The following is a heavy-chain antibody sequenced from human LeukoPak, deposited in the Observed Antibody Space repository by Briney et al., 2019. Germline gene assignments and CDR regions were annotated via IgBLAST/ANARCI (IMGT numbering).Heavy chain of an antibody. Sequence: ASVKVACKASGYTFTSYDINWVRQATGQGLEWMGWMNPNSGNTGYAQKFQGRVTMTRNTSISTAYMELSSLRSEDTAVYYCARGGPKDYGGNWENWFDPWGQGTLVTVSS. J-gene: IGHJ5*02. V-gene: IGHV1-8*01. CDR1: GYTFTSYD. CDR3: ARGGPKDYGGNWENWFDP. D-gene: IGHD4-23*01. CDR2: MNPNSGNT.